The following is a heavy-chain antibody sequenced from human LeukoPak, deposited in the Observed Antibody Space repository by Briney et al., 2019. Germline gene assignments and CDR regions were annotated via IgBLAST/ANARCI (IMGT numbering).Heavy chain of an antibody. CDR2: VTTTAEGGPT. V-gene: IGHV3-15*01. CDR3: TAGLSKTDDDS. D-gene: IGHD2-8*01. Sequence: GGSLRLSCEGSGFIFSNAWMSWVRQATGKGLEWVGRVTTTAEGGPTDYGAPVRGRFTISRDDSKSTVYLQMNSLKTEDTAIYYCTAGLSKTDDDSWGQGTLVTVSS. CDR1: GFIFSNAW. J-gene: IGHJ4*02.